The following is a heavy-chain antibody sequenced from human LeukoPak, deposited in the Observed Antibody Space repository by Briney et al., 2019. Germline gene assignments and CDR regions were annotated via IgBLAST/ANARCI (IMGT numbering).Heavy chain of an antibody. J-gene: IGHJ1*01. D-gene: IGHD3-10*01. V-gene: IGHV3-53*01. CDR1: GFTVISTY. CDR3: ARMGSDVIGEFGEYFQN. Sequence: PGGSLRLSCAASGFTVISTYMSWVRQAPGKGLEWISVLYSGDITYYADSVRGRFTISRDNAKNSLSLEMNSLRVEDTAVYYCARMGSDVIGEFGEYFQNWGQGTLITVSS. CDR2: LYSGDIT.